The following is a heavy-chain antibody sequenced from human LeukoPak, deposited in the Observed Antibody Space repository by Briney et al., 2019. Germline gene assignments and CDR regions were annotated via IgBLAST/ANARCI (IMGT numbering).Heavy chain of an antibody. Sequence: GGSLRLSCAASGFTFSSYSMNWVRQAPGKGLEWVSSISSGSTYIYYADSVKGRFTISRDNAKNSLYLQMNSLRAEDTAVYYCARESSSGWYLNYHYYYMDVWGKGTTVTISS. CDR1: GFTFSSYS. V-gene: IGHV3-21*01. CDR3: ARESSSGWYLNYHYYYMDV. CDR2: ISSGSTYI. D-gene: IGHD6-19*01. J-gene: IGHJ6*03.